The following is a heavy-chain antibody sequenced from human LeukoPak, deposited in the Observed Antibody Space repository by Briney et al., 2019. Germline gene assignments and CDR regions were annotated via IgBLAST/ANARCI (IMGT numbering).Heavy chain of an antibody. CDR3: ARDRLNQLLYGGVDY. D-gene: IGHD2-2*02. CDR2: ISSSSSYI. CDR1: GFTFSSYS. Sequence: PGGSLRLSCAASGFTFSSYSMNWVRQAPGKGLEWVSSISSSSSYIYYADSVKGRFTISRDNAKNSLYLQMNSLRAEDTAVYYCARDRLNQLLYGGVDYWGQGTLVTVSS. V-gene: IGHV3-21*01. J-gene: IGHJ4*02.